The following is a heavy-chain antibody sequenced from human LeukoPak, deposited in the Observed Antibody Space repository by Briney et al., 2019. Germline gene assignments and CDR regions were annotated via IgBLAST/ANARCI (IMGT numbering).Heavy chain of an antibody. CDR2: IYSGGST. CDR1: GFTFSSYA. V-gene: IGHV3-66*01. Sequence: GGSLRLSCAASGFTFSSYAMSWVRQAPGKGLEWVSVIYSGGSTYYADSVKGRFTISRDNSKNTLYLQMNSLRAEDTAVYYCARGPDPDAFDIWGQGTMVTVSS. CDR3: ARGPDPDAFDI. J-gene: IGHJ3*02.